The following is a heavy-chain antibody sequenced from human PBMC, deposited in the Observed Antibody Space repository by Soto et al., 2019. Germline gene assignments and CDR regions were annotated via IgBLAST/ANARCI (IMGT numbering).Heavy chain of an antibody. CDR1: GFTFDDYA. J-gene: IGHJ3*02. D-gene: IGHD4-17*01. Sequence: EVQLVESGGGLVQPGRSLRLSCAASGFTFDDYAMHWVRQAPGKGLEWVSGISWNSGSIGYADSVKGRFTISRDNAKNSLYLQMNSLRAEDTALYYCAKDLRPSDGNSPFDIWGQGTMVTVSS. V-gene: IGHV3-9*01. CDR3: AKDLRPSDGNSPFDI. CDR2: ISWNSGSI.